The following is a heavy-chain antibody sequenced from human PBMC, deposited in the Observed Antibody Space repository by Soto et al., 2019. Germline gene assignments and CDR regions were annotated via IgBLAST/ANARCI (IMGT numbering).Heavy chain of an antibody. Sequence: GVSLRLSCAASGFTFSSYGMHWVRQAPGKGLEWVAVIWYDGSNKYYADSVKGRFTISRDNSKNTLYLQMNSLRAEDTAVYYCARDGDIVLMVYATLGSNYYGMDVWGQGTTVTVSS. CDR3: ARDGDIVLMVYATLGSNYYGMDV. CDR1: GFTFSSYG. V-gene: IGHV3-33*01. J-gene: IGHJ6*02. D-gene: IGHD2-8*01. CDR2: IWYDGSNK.